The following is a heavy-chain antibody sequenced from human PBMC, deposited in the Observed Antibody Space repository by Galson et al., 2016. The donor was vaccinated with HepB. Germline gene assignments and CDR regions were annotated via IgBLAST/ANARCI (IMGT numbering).Heavy chain of an antibody. V-gene: IGHV3-30-3*01. J-gene: IGHJ4*02. CDR3: ARGFYEVVGVIPGNY. CDR2: ISYDGNNN. D-gene: IGHD3-16*02. CDR1: GFTFRSYA. Sequence: SLRLSCAASGFTFRSYAMHWVRQAPGKGLEWVAVISYDGNNNYYADSVKGRFTISRDNSKNTLYLQMNSLRAEDTGVYYCARGFYEVVGVIPGNYWGQGTLVTVSS.